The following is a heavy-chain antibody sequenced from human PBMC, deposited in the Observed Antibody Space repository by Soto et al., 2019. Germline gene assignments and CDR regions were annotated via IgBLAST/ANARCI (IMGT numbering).Heavy chain of an antibody. CDR2: IYYSGST. CDR3: ARERGGGGAFDI. D-gene: IGHD2-15*01. J-gene: IGHJ3*02. Sequence: QVQLQESGPGLVKPSETLSLTCTVSGGSISSYYWSWIRQPPGKGLEWIGYIYYSGSTNYNPSLKSRVTISVDTSKNQFSLKLSSVTAADTAVYYCARERGGGGAFDIWGQGTMVTVSS. V-gene: IGHV4-59*01. CDR1: GGSISSYY.